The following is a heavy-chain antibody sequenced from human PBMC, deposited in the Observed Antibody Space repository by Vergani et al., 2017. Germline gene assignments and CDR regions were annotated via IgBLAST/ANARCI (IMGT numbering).Heavy chain of an antibody. CDR3: TRARTGYYYDSSSYY. Sequence: EVQLVESGGGLIQPGGSLRLSCAVSGFIVSSTYMSWVRQAPGKGLEWVGFIRSKAYGGTTEYAASVKGRVTLSRDDSKSIAFLQMNSMKTEDTAVYYCTRARTGYYYDSSSYYWGQGTLVTVSS. D-gene: IGHD3-22*01. J-gene: IGHJ4*02. CDR2: IRSKAYGGTT. V-gene: IGHV3-49*04. CDR1: GFIVSSTY.